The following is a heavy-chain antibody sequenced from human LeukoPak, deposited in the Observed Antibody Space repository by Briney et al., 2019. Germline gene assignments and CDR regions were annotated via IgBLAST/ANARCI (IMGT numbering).Heavy chain of an antibody. J-gene: IGHJ6*03. Sequence: SETLSLTCTVSGYSISNGYYWGWIRQPPGKGLEWIGSIYHSGSTYYNPSLKSRVTISVDTSKNQFSLKLSSVTATDTAVYYCARDETYSSDWQSNHYYYYMDVWGKGTTVTVSS. CDR3: ARDETYSSDWQSNHYYYYMDV. D-gene: IGHD6-19*01. CDR1: GYSISNGYY. V-gene: IGHV4-38-2*02. CDR2: IYHSGST.